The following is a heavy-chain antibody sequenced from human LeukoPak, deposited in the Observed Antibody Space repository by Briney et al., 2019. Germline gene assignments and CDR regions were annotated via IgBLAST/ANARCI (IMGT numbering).Heavy chain of an antibody. CDR1: GFIFSSYW. V-gene: IGHV3-7*03. J-gene: IGHJ6*02. Sequence: GGSLRLSCAASGFIFSSYWMNWARQAPGKGLEWVATINPSGNVNYYVDSVKGRFTISRDNAKNSLFLQMSNLRAEDTAVYFCARGGGLDVWGQGATVTVSS. CDR2: INPSGNVN. D-gene: IGHD3-16*01. CDR3: ARGGGLDV.